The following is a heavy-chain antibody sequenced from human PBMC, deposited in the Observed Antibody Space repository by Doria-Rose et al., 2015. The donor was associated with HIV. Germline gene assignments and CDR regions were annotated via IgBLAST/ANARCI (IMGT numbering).Heavy chain of an antibody. J-gene: IGHJ4*02. Sequence: QVQLVESGAEVKKPGASVTVSCKTSGYTFSAYAIHWVRQAPGQRLEWMGWLSVGNGDTRYSRKFQDRVTITSDTSANTGYMALSSLRPEDTAVYYCARIHSLSSSSLGHWGQGTLVTVSS. V-gene: IGHV1-3*01. CDR3: ARIHSLSSSSLGH. CDR2: LSVGNGDT. CDR1: GYTFSAYA. D-gene: IGHD6-13*01.